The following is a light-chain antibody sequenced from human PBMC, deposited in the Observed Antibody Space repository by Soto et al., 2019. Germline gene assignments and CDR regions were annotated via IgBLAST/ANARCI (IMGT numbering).Light chain of an antibody. J-gene: IGLJ1*01. CDR3: SSCTSSGGV. Sequence: QSVLTQPASVSGSLGQSITISCTGTSSDVGAYNYVSWYQQQPGKAPKLMISEVSNRPSGVSNRFSASKSGNTASLSISGLRTEDEADYYCSSCTSSGGVFGTGTKVTVL. CDR2: EVS. V-gene: IGLV2-14*01. CDR1: SSDVGAYNY.